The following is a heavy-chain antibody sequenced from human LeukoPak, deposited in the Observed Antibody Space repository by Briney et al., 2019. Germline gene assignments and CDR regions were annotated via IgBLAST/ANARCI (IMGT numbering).Heavy chain of an antibody. CDR3: ARAVVATAIPENYYYGMDV. J-gene: IGHJ6*02. CDR1: GYTFTGYY. CDR2: INPNSGGT. Sequence: ASVKVSCKASGYTFTGYYMHWVRQAPGQGLEWMGWINPNSGGTNYAQKFQGRVTMTRDTSISTAYMELSRLRSDDTAVYYCARAVVATAIPENYYYGMDVWGQGTTVTVSS. V-gene: IGHV1-2*02. D-gene: IGHD2-21*02.